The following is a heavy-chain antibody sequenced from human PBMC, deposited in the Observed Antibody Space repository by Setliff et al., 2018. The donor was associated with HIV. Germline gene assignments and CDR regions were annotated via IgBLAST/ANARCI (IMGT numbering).Heavy chain of an antibody. J-gene: IGHJ6*03. CDR1: GFSVDDYW. CDR2: IKQDGRGK. D-gene: IGHD1-26*01. CDR3: ARDGNYYYYYMDV. V-gene: IGHV3-7*01. Sequence: LRLSCAASGFSVDDYWMSWVRQAPGKGLQWVANIKQDGRGKYYVDSVKGRFTISRDDTQNSLFLQMNSLRAEDTAVYYCARDGNYYYYYMDVWGKGTTVTVSS.